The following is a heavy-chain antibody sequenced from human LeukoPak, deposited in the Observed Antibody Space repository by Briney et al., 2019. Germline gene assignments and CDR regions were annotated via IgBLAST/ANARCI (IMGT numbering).Heavy chain of an antibody. V-gene: IGHV1-18*01. CDR2: ISAYNGNT. D-gene: IGHD3-10*01. J-gene: IGHJ4*02. Sequence: AASVKVSCEASGYTFTSYGISWVRQAPGQGLEWMGWISAYNGNTNYAQKLQGRVTMTTDTSTSTAYMELRSLRSDDTAVYYCAASYGSGSYYNVIYFDYWGQGTLVTVSS. CDR1: GYTFTSYG. CDR3: AASYGSGSYYNVIYFDY.